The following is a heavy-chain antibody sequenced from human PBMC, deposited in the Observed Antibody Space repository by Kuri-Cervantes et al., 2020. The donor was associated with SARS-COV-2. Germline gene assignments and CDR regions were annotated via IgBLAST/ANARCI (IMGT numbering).Heavy chain of an antibody. V-gene: IGHV3-30*02. J-gene: IGHJ4*02. CDR2: IRYDGSNK. CDR3: ARTDPQLPHLIY. D-gene: IGHD1-14*01. Sequence: LSLTCAASGFTFSSYGMHWVRQAPGKGLEWVAFIRYDGSNKYYADSVKGRFTISRDNSKNTLYLQMNSLRAGDTAVYYCARTDPQLPHLIYWGQGTLVTVSS. CDR1: GFTFSSYG.